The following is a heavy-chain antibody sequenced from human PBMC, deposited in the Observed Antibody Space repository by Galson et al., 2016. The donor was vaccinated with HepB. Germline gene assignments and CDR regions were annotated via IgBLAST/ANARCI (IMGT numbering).Heavy chain of an antibody. J-gene: IGHJ4*02. V-gene: IGHV1-3*01. CDR3: ASAGFCSGVSCHSEGGFDY. CDR2: INAGNGNT. D-gene: IGHD2-15*01. Sequence: SCKASGYTFSRYAMHWVRQAPGQRLEWMGWINAGNGNTKYSQKFQGRVTITRDTSASTAFMELSSLRSEDTAVYYCASAGFCSGVSCHSEGGFDYWGQGTLVTVSS. CDR1: GYTFSRYA.